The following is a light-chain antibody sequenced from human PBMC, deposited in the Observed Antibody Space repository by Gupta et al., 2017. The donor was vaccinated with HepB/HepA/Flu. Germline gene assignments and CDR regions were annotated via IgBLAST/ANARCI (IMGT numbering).Light chain of an antibody. CDR3: CSYAGGGTFYV. CDR1: SNDVGGYDL. V-gene: IGLV2-23*02. J-gene: IGLJ1*01. CDR2: VVT. Sequence: QSALTQPASVSGSPGQSITISCTGTSNDVGGYDLVSWYQHHPGKTPKLMINVVTKRPSGVSNRFSGSKSGTTASLTISGLQAEDEADYFCCSYAGGGTFYVFGTGTKVTVL.